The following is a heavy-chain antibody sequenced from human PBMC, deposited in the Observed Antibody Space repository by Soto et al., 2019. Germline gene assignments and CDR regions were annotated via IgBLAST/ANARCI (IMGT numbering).Heavy chain of an antibody. CDR1: GFTFDDYA. J-gene: IGHJ1*01. Sequence: GGSLRLSCAASGFTFDDYAMHWVRQVPGKGLEWVSGINWNSGSIGYGDSVKGRFAISRDNAKNSLHLQMNSLSAEDTAFYYCVKDESINWYSGHFRHWGQGTLVTISS. V-gene: IGHV3-9*01. CDR2: INWNSGSI. CDR3: VKDESINWYSGHFRH. D-gene: IGHD6-13*01.